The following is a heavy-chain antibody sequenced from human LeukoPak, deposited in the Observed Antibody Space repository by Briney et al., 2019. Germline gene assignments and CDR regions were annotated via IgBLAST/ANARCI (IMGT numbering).Heavy chain of an antibody. CDR1: GGSIRSTTYY. V-gene: IGHV4-39*07. Sequence: SETLSLTCSVSGGSIRSTTYYWGWIRPPPGKGLEWIGSIYYSGNTYYSPSLMSRVTISVDTSKNQFSLNLSSVTAADTALYYCARAPHFFDTSGSRYYFDYWGQGALVTVSS. CDR2: IYYSGNT. J-gene: IGHJ4*02. D-gene: IGHD3-22*01. CDR3: ARAPHFFDTSGSRYYFDY.